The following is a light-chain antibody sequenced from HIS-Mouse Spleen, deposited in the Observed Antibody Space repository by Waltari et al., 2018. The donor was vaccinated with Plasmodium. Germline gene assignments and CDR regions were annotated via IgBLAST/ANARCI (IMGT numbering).Light chain of an antibody. CDR3: QAWDSSTVV. J-gene: IGLJ2*01. CDR1: KLGYKY. V-gene: IGLV3-1*01. CDR2: QDS. Sequence: SYELTQPPSVSVSPGQTASITCSGDKLGYKYACWYQQKPGQSPVLVIYQDSKRPSGIPERFSGSNSGITATLTISGTQAMDEADYYCQAWDSSTVVFGGGTKLTVL.